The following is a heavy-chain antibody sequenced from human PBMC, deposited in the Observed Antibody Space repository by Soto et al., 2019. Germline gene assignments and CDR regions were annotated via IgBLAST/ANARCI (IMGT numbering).Heavy chain of an antibody. D-gene: IGHD6-6*01. V-gene: IGHV1-18*01. CDR2: ISAYNGDT. J-gene: IGHJ6*03. CDR1: GYTFTNYV. CDR3: ARVRQLAGYFYYYVDV. Sequence: QVQLLQSGAEVKKPGASVKVSCKASGYTFTNYVLTWVRQDPGQGLEWMGWISAYNGDTHYTQRLQGRVTMTTDTSTSTAYMELRGLRSDDTAVYYCARVRQLAGYFYYYVDVWGKGTTVTVSS.